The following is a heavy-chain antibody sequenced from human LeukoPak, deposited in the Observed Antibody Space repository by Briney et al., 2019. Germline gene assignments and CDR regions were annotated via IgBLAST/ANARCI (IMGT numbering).Heavy chain of an antibody. CDR3: ARGPPPDFDC. V-gene: IGHV4-4*07. Sequence: SETLSLTCTVSGGSISDYYWSWIRQPAGKGLEWIWRIYTTGSTDYNPSLKSRVTMSVDTSKNQFSPKLSAVTAADTAVYYCARGPPPDFDCWGQGTLVTVSS. J-gene: IGHJ4*02. CDR1: GGSISDYY. CDR2: IYTTGST.